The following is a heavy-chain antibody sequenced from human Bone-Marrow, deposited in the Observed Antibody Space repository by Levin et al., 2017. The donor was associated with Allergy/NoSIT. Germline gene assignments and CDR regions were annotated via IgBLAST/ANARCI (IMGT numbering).Heavy chain of an antibody. CDR1: GFTFSSYG. CDR2: IWYDGSNK. J-gene: IGHJ2*01. Sequence: GGSLRLSCAASGFTFSSYGMHWVRQAPGKGLEWVAVIWYDGSNKYYADSVKGRFTISRDNSKNTLYLQMNSLRAEDTAVYYCARDSRLYNWNYPSYWYFDLWGRGTLVTVSS. D-gene: IGHD1-7*01. V-gene: IGHV3-33*01. CDR3: ARDSRLYNWNYPSYWYFDL.